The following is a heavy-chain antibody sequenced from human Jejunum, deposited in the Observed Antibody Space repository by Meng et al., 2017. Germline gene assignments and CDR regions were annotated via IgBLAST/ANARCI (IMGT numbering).Heavy chain of an antibody. J-gene: IGHJ4*02. V-gene: IGHV4-4*02. Sequence: QVQLPESGPGLGKPSGTLSLTCAVSGASISSSNWWSWVRQSPGKGLEWIGEIYHRGNINYNPSLKSRVTISVDKSKNQFSLKLNSVTAADTAVYYCARVDSSASFDYWGQGTLVTGLL. CDR3: ARVDSSASFDY. CDR1: GASISSSNW. CDR2: IYHRGNI. D-gene: IGHD6-6*01.